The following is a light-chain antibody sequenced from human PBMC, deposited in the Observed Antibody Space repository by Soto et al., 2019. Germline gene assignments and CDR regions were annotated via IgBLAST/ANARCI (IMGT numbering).Light chain of an antibody. J-gene: IGKJ5*01. V-gene: IGKV3-11*01. CDR1: QSVSSC. CDR3: ERPRSGPST. Sequence: SCRASQSVSSCLACYQQKPGQAPRLLIYDASNRATGIPARFSGSRQETAFALGIRCRQPYEIALHFCERPRSGPSTFTEGTRLEIK. CDR2: DAS.